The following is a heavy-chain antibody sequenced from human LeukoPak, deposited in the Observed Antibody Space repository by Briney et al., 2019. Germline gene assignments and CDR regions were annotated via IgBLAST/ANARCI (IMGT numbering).Heavy chain of an antibody. CDR2: ISSSSSYI. CDR1: GFTFSSYG. V-gene: IGHV3-21*01. D-gene: IGHD6-19*01. CDR3: ARSPAGRDYFDY. J-gene: IGHJ4*02. Sequence: GGSLRLPCAASGFTFSSYGMNWVRQAPGKGLEWVSSISSSSSYIYYADSVKGRFTISRDNAKNSLYLQMNSLRAEDTAVYYCARSPAGRDYFDYWGQGTLVTVSS.